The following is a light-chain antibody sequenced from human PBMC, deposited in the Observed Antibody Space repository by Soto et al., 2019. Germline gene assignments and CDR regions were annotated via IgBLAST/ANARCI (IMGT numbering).Light chain of an antibody. CDR1: QSISSW. Sequence: DIQMTQSPSTLSASLGDRVSITCRVSQSISSWLAWYQQKPGKAPKLLIYKASSLESGVPSRFSGSGSGTEFTLTISSLQPDDFATYYCQQYNSGALTFGGGTKVEIK. V-gene: IGKV1-5*03. CDR2: KAS. CDR3: QQYNSGALT. J-gene: IGKJ4*01.